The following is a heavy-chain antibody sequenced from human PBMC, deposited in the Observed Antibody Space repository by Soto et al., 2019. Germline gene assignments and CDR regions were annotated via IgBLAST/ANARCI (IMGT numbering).Heavy chain of an antibody. Sequence: GASVKVSCKASGYTFTNYGISWVRQAPGQGLEWMGWINVYNGDTKYAQKVQGRVTMTTGTSTSTAYMELRSLRSDDTAVYYCARGVGSGSYYNQYTWFDPRGQGTLVTVSS. J-gene: IGHJ5*02. CDR1: GYTFTNYG. D-gene: IGHD3-10*01. CDR2: INVYNGDT. V-gene: IGHV1-18*01. CDR3: ARGVGSGSYYNQYTWFDP.